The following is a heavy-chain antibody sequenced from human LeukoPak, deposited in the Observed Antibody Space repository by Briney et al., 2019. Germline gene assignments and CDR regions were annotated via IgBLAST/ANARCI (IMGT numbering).Heavy chain of an antibody. J-gene: IGHJ4*02. CDR3: VRDVDY. Sequence: SETLSLTCTVSGGSISSHYWSWIRQPPGKGLEWIGYIYYSGSTNFNPSLKSRVTISIDTSKNQFSLRLSSVTAADTALYYCVRDVDYWGQGNLVTVSS. V-gene: IGHV4-59*08. CDR2: IYYSGST. CDR1: GGSISSHY.